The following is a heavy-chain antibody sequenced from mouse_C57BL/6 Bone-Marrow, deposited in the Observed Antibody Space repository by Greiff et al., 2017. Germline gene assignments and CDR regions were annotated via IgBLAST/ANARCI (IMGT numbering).Heavy chain of an antibody. CDR1: GYTFTSYW. V-gene: IGHV1-59*01. J-gene: IGHJ1*03. CDR2: IDPSDSYT. Sequence: QLQLKQPGAELVRPGTSVKLSCKASGYTFTSYWLHWVKQRPGQGLEWIGVIDPSDSYTNYNQKFKGKATLTVDTSSSTAYMQLSSLTSEDSAVYYCARADYYGSSYNWYFDVWGTGTTVTVSS. CDR3: ARADYYGSSYNWYFDV. D-gene: IGHD1-1*01.